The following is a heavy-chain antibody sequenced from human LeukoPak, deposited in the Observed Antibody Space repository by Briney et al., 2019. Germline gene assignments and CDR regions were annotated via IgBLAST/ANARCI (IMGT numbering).Heavy chain of an antibody. CDR2: MHYRGNT. CDR3: ARGRATILQ. J-gene: IGHJ4*02. V-gene: IGHV4-59*11. Sequence: SETLSLTCTVSGGSLSSHYWSWIRQSPGKGLEWIGFMHYRGNTNSSPSLRSRVTISVDTSKNQFSLKLSSVTAADTAVYYCARGRATILQWGQGTLVTVSS. D-gene: IGHD3-3*01. CDR1: GGSLSSHY.